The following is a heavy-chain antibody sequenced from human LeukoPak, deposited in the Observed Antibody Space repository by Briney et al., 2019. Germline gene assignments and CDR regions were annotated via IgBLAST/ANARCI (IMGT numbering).Heavy chain of an antibody. CDR2: IHWNSGST. V-gene: IGHV3-20*04. D-gene: IGHD6-19*01. J-gene: IGHJ6*03. CDR3: AGGDEIAVAGMGYYYYYMDV. CDR1: GFTFDDYG. Sequence: GGSLRLSCVASGFTFDDYGISWVRQAPGKGLEWVSRIHWNSGSTRYVDSVKGRFTISRDNAKKSLYLQMNSLRAEDTAVYYCAGGDEIAVAGMGYYYYYMDVWGKGTTVTVPS.